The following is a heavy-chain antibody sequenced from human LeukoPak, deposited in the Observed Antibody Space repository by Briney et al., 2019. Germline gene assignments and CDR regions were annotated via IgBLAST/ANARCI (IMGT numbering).Heavy chain of an antibody. CDR3: AKDSNDYGDYNYFDF. V-gene: IGHV3-33*06. J-gene: IGHJ4*02. CDR2: VWHDGSKT. Sequence: TGGSLRLSCAASGFTFSTCHIHWVRQAPGKGLEWVALVWHDGSKTYYADSVKGRFTVSRDNSKNTLYLQMNSLRAEDTAVYYCAKDSNDYGDYNYFDFWRQGTLVTVSS. D-gene: IGHD4-17*01. CDR1: GFTFSTCH.